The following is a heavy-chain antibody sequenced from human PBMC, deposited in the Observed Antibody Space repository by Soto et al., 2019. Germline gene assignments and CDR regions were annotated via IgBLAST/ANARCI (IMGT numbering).Heavy chain of an antibody. V-gene: IGHV1-46*01. CDR3: ARPAGRLANWFDP. J-gene: IGHJ5*02. Sequence: QVQLVQSGVEVKKPGASVKVSCKASGYTFTDYRMIWVRQAPGQGLEWMGIITPSGGSTNYAPNFQGRVTLTRDSFTITVYMELSNLRSEDTAVYYCARPAGRLANWFDPWGQGTLVTVSS. CDR1: GYTFTDYR. CDR2: ITPSGGST. D-gene: IGHD6-6*01.